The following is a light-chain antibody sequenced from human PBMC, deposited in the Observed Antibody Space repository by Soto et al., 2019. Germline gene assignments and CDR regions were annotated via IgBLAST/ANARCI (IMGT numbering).Light chain of an antibody. CDR2: EVS. CDR1: SSDFGSYNR. V-gene: IGLV2-18*01. Sequence: QSALTQPPSVSGSPGQSVTISCTGTSSDFGSYNRVSWYQQPPGTGPKLMIYEVSNRPSGVPDRFSGSKSGNTASLTISGLQAEDEAEYYCSLYTSDSTYGFGTGTKLTVL. CDR3: SLYTSDSTYG. J-gene: IGLJ1*01.